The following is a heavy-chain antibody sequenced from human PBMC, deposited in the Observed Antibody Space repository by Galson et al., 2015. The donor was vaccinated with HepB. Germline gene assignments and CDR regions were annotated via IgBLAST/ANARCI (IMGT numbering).Heavy chain of an antibody. J-gene: IGHJ4*02. CDR2: IGGSGSGP. Sequence: SLRLSCAASGFTFSSYAMSWVRQAPGKGLEWVSGIGGSGSGPSYANSVKGRFTISRDNSENTLYLQMNILRAEDTAIYYCAKGDRSSGWDYWGQGTLVTVSS. CDR3: AKGDRSSGWDY. V-gene: IGHV3-23*01. CDR1: GFTFSSYA. D-gene: IGHD6-19*01.